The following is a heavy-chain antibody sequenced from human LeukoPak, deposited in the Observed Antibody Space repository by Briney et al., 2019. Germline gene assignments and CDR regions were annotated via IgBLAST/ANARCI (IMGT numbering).Heavy chain of an antibody. J-gene: IGHJ1*01. CDR2: IRSKAYGGTT. Sequence: GGSLRLSCAASGFTFSSYWMSWVRQAPGKGLEWVGFIRSKAYGGTTEYAASVKGRFTISRDDSKSIAYLQMNSLKTEDTAVYYCTRDVVPGYCSGGSCYSFQHWGQGTLVTVSS. CDR3: TRDVVPGYCSGGSCYSFQH. D-gene: IGHD2-15*01. V-gene: IGHV3-49*04. CDR1: GFTFSSYW.